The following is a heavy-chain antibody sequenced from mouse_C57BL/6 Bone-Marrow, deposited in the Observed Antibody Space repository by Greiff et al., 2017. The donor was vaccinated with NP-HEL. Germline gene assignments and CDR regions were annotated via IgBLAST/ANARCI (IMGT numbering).Heavy chain of an antibody. J-gene: IGHJ1*03. Sequence: QVQLQQPGAELVKPGASVKLSCKASGYTFTSYWMQWVKQRPGQGLEWIGEIDPSDSYTNYNQKFKGKATLTEDTSSSTAYMQLSSLTSEDSAVYYCAREEVVASYWYFDVWGTGTTVTVSS. CDR2: IDPSDSYT. D-gene: IGHD1-1*01. CDR1: GYTFTSYW. V-gene: IGHV1-50*01. CDR3: AREEVVASYWYFDV.